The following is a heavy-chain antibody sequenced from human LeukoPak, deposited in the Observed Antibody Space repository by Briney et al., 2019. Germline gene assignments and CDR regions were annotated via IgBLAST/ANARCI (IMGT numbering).Heavy chain of an antibody. V-gene: IGHV3-23*01. CDR3: AKHEVSYYDSSGYYPFDC. CDR2: LSASGGST. D-gene: IGHD3-22*01. J-gene: IGHJ4*02. Sequence: GGSLRLSCVASGFTFSDFAMSWVRLPPGKGLKWVSGLSASGGSTFYTDSVEGRFTISRDNSNNTLYLQMDGLSAEDTAIYYCAKHEVSYYDSSGYYPFDCWGPGTVVTVSS. CDR1: GFTFSDFA.